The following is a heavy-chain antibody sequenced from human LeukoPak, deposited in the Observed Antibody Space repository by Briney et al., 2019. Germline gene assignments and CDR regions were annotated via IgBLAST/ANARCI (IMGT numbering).Heavy chain of an antibody. D-gene: IGHD2-15*01. V-gene: IGHV3-64*01. Sequence: PGGSLRLSCAASGFTFSSYAMHWVRQAPGKGLEYVSAISSNGGSTYYANSVKGRFTISRDNSKNTLYLQMDSLRAEDMAVYYCARSLVAYRAFDGWGQGTMVTVSS. CDR2: ISSNGGST. CDR1: GFTFSSYA. J-gene: IGHJ3*01. CDR3: ARSLVAYRAFDG.